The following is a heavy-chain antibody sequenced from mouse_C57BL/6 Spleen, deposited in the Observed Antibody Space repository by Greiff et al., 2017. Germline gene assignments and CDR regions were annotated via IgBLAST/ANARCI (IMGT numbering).Heavy chain of an antibody. CDR2: IYPRSGNT. D-gene: IGHD2-3*01. CDR1: GYTFTSYG. V-gene: IGHV1-81*01. Sequence: VHLVESGAELARPGASVKLSCKASGYTFTSYGISWVKQRTGQGLEWIGEIYPRSGNTYYNEKFKGKATLTADKSSSTAYMELRSLTSEDSAVYFWARYDDYGWFAYWGQGTLVTVSA. CDR3: ARYDDYGWFAY. J-gene: IGHJ3*01.